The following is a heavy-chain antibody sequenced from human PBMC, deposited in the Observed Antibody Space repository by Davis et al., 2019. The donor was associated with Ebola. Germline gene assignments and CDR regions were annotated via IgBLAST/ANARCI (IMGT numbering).Heavy chain of an antibody. CDR3: AREIGYSSSKAFDY. V-gene: IGHV1-2*02. D-gene: IGHD6-6*01. CDR1: GYTFTGHY. Sequence: ASVKVSCKASGYTFTGHYMHWVRQAPGQGLEWMGRINPNSGDTNYAQNFQGRVTMTRDTSISTAYMELSRLRSDDTAMYYCAREIGYSSSKAFDYWGQGTLVTVSS. CDR2: INPNSGDT. J-gene: IGHJ4*02.